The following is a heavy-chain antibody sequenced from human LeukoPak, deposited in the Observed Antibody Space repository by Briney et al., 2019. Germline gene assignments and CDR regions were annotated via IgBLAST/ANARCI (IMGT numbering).Heavy chain of an antibody. D-gene: IGHD4-17*01. V-gene: IGHV3-53*01. Sequence: GGSLTLSCAASGLILSINYMSWVRHAPEKGLEWVSVIYSGGSTYFAGSVKGRFTISRDNSKNTLYLQMNSLRAEDTAVYYCASQIAYGEGIDYWGQGTLVTVSS. CDR1: GLILSINY. CDR3: ASQIAYGEGIDY. CDR2: IYSGGST. J-gene: IGHJ4*02.